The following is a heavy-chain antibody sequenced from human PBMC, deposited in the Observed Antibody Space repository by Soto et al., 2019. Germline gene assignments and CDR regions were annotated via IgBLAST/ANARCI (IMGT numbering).Heavy chain of an antibody. CDR2: ISAHNGNT. J-gene: IGHJ4*02. D-gene: IGHD1-1*01. CDR3: ARGRYGDY. V-gene: IGHV1-18*01. CDR1: GYAFTTYG. Sequence: QVHLVQSGAEVKKPGASVKVYCKGSGYAFTTYGITWVRQAPGQGLEWMGWISAHNGNTNYAQKLQGRVTVTRDTSTSTAYMELRSLRSDDTAVYYCARGRYGDYGGQGALVTVSS.